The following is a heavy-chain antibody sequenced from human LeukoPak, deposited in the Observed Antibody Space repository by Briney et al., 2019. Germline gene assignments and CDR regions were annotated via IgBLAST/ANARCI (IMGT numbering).Heavy chain of an antibody. CDR2: INWSGDNT. J-gene: IGHJ4*02. CDR3: ARDLSSNWNNLAY. V-gene: IGHV3-20*04. Sequence: GGSLRLSCEDSGFTFADYGLSWVRQAPGRGLEWVAGINWSGDNTFYADYVKGRFTISRDNTKKTLYLQMNNLRGEDTATYYCARDLSSNWNNLAYWGQGTLVTVSS. D-gene: IGHD1/OR15-1a*01. CDR1: GFTFADYG.